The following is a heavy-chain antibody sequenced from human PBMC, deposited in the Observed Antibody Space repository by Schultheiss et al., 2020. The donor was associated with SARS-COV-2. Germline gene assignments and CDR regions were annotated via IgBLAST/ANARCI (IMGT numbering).Heavy chain of an antibody. J-gene: IGHJ3*02. D-gene: IGHD2-2*01. V-gene: IGHV4-39*01. Sequence: SETLSLTCTVSGGSISSYYWSWIHQPPGKGLEWIGSIYYSGSTYYNPSLKSRVTISVDTSKNQFSLKLSSVTAADTAVYYCARLAVCSSTSCHGAFDIWGQGTMVTVSS. CDR1: GGSISSYY. CDR2: IYYSGST. CDR3: ARLAVCSSTSCHGAFDI.